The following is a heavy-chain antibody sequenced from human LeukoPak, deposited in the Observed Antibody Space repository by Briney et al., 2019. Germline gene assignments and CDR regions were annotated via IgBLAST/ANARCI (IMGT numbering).Heavy chain of an antibody. CDR3: ARDSDDYGDYGD. V-gene: IGHV4-61*02. D-gene: IGHD4-17*01. Sequence: SETLSLTCTVSGGSISSGSYYWSWIRQPAGKGLEWIGRIYTSGSTNYNPSLKSRVTISVDTSKNQFSLKLGSVTAADTAVYYCARDSDDYGDYGDWGQGTLVTVSS. J-gene: IGHJ4*02. CDR2: IYTSGST. CDR1: GGSISSGSYY.